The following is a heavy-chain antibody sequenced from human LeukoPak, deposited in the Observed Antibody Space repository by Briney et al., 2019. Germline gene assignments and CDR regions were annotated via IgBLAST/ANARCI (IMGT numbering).Heavy chain of an antibody. CDR2: IYYSGST. Sequence: SETLSLTCTVSGGSISSYYWSWIRQPPGKGLEWIGYIYYSGSTNYNPSLTSRVTISVDTSRNQFSLKLNSVTAADTAVYYCARHEGVAAGRDYYYYGLDVWSQGTTVTVSS. D-gene: IGHD6-19*01. V-gene: IGHV4-59*08. J-gene: IGHJ6*02. CDR1: GGSISSYY. CDR3: ARHEGVAAGRDYYYYGLDV.